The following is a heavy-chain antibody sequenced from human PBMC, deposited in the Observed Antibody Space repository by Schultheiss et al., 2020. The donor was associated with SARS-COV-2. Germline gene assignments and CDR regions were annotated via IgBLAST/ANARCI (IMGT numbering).Heavy chain of an antibody. CDR1: GGSISSYY. J-gene: IGHJ4*02. CDR2: IYYSGST. V-gene: IGHV4-59*01. D-gene: IGHD5-24*01. Sequence: SETLSLTCTVSGGSISSYYWSWIRQPPGKGLEWIGSIYYSGSTNYNPSLKSRVTISVDTSKNQFSLKLSSVTAADTAVYYCARERGYNRGYFDYWGQGTLVTVSS. CDR3: ARERGYNRGYFDY.